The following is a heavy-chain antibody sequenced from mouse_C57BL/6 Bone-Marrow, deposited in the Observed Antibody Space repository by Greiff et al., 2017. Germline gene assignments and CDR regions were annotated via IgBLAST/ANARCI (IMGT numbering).Heavy chain of an antibody. Sequence: QVQLQQSGPELVKPGASVKISCKASGYSFTSYYIHWVQQRPGQGLEWIGWIYPGGGNTKYNEKVKGKATLTADTSSSTAYSRHSSRTSADYAVDYCGEMEYESGWYFDVWGTGTTVTVSS. CDR2: IYPGGGNT. CDR1: GYSFTSYY. D-gene: IGHD2-3*01. V-gene: IGHV1-66*01. CDR3: GEMEYESGWYFDV. J-gene: IGHJ1*03.